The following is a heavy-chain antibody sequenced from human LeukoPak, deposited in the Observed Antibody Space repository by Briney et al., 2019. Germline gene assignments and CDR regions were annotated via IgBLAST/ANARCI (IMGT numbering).Heavy chain of an antibody. Sequence: GGSLRLSCAASGFTFSSYWMHWVRQAPGEGLVWVSRINSDGSSTAYADSVKGRFTISRDNAKNTLYLRMNSLRAEDTAIYYCARKPLSGGYGGTIDYWGQGTLVTVSS. V-gene: IGHV3-74*01. J-gene: IGHJ4*02. D-gene: IGHD5-12*01. CDR1: GFTFSSYW. CDR3: ARKPLSGGYGGTIDY. CDR2: INSDGSST.